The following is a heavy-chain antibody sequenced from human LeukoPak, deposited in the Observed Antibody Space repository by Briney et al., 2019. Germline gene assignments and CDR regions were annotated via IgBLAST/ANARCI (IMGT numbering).Heavy chain of an antibody. CDR1: GFTFSTYG. CDR2: ISSSSSYT. CDR3: ARNYYDREDI. Sequence: SGGSLRLSCAASGFTFSTYGMRWVRQAPGKGLEWVSSISSSSSYTYYADSVKGRFTISRHNAKNSLYLQMNSLRAEDTAVYYCARNYYDREDIWGQGTMVTVSS. J-gene: IGHJ3*02. D-gene: IGHD3-22*01. V-gene: IGHV3-21*01.